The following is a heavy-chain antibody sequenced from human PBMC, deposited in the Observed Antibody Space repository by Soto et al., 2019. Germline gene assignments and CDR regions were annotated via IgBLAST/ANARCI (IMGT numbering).Heavy chain of an antibody. Sequence: GGSLRLSCAASGFTFSSYGMHWVRQDPGKGLEWVAVIWYDGSNKYYADSVKGRFTISRDNSKNTLYLQMNSLRAEDTAVYYCARGRIAAAGNVPRHYYYYGMDVWGQGTTVTVSS. CDR1: GFTFSSYG. D-gene: IGHD6-13*01. CDR3: ARGRIAAAGNVPRHYYYYGMDV. V-gene: IGHV3-33*01. J-gene: IGHJ6*02. CDR2: IWYDGSNK.